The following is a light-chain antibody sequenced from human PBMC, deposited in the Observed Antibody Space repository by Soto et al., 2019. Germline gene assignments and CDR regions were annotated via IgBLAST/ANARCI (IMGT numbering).Light chain of an antibody. J-gene: IGKJ4*01. CDR3: QPYNYRPLT. CDR2: GTS. CDR1: ERIGDT. V-gene: IGKV3-15*01. Sequence: VMTQSPAALSVSQGEGVTLSCGASERIGDTLSCYQHKPVQRPRLLIYGTSTGATVFRARFSGSRSGPEFTLTINILHAEDVVFYCWQPYNYRPLTFGEGTKVDIK.